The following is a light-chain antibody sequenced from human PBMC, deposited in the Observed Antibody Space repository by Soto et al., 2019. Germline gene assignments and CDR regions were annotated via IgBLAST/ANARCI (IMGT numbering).Light chain of an antibody. CDR2: DVS. Sequence: QSVLTQPRSVSGSPGQSVTVSCIGTSSDVGDYNSVSWYQQHPGKAPKLMIYDVSKRPSGVPDRFSGSKSGNTASLTISGLQADDEADYYCCSYVGGYSYVFGIGTKVTAL. CDR1: SSDVGDYNS. J-gene: IGLJ1*01. V-gene: IGLV2-11*01. CDR3: CSYVGGYSYV.